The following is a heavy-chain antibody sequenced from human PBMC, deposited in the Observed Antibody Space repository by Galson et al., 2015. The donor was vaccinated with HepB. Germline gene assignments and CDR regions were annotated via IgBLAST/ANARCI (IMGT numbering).Heavy chain of an antibody. D-gene: IGHD5-18*01. CDR1: GFTFDDYA. Sequence: SLRLSCAASGFTFDDYAMHWVRQAPGKGLEWVSGISWNSGSIGYADSVKGRFTISRDNAKNSLYLQMNSLRAEDTALYYCAKANTADTKTGSFDYWGQGTLVTVSS. CDR3: AKANTADTKTGSFDY. CDR2: ISWNSGSI. V-gene: IGHV3-9*01. J-gene: IGHJ4*02.